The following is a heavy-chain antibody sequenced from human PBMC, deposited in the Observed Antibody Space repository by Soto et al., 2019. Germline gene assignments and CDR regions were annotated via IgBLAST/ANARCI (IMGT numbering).Heavy chain of an antibody. D-gene: IGHD6-6*01. CDR1: GYTLTELS. Sequence: ASVKVSCKVSGYTLTELSMHWVRQAPGKGLEWMGGFDPEDGETIYAQKFQGRVTMTEDTSTDTAYMELSSLRSEDTAVYYCATEIVGAARAGGLYYYGMDVWGKGTTVTVSS. CDR3: ATEIVGAARAGGLYYYGMDV. J-gene: IGHJ6*04. V-gene: IGHV1-24*01. CDR2: FDPEDGET.